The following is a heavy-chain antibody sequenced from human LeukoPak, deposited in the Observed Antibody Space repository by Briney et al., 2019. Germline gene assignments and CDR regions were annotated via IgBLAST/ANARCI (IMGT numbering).Heavy chain of an antibody. J-gene: IGHJ5*02. V-gene: IGHV4-39*07. CDR2: IYYSGST. D-gene: IGHD3-10*01. Sequence: PSETLSLTCTVSGGSISSSSYYWGWIRQPPGKGLEWIGSIYYSGSTYYNPSLKSRVTISVDTSKNQFSLKLTSVTAADTAVYYCARHITDWGVTGGIPWGQGTLVTVSS. CDR3: ARHITDWGVTGGIP. CDR1: GGSISSSSYY.